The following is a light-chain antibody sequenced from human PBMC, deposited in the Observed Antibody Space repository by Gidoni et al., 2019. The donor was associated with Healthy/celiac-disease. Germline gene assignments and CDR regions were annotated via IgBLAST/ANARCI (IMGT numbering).Light chain of an antibody. J-gene: IGLJ3*02. CDR1: SLRSYY. Sequence: SSALTQDRAVSVALGQTVRITCQGDSLRSYYASWYQQKPGQAPVLVIYGKNNRPSGIPDRFSGSSSGNTASLTITGAQAEDEADYYCNSRDSSGNHRWVFGGGTKLTVL. CDR2: GKN. V-gene: IGLV3-19*01. CDR3: NSRDSSGNHRWV.